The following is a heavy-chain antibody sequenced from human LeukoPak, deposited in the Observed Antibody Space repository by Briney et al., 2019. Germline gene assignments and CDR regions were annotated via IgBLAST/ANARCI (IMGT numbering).Heavy chain of an antibody. CDR2: ISNNGNT. V-gene: IGHV4-31*03. D-gene: IGHD2-21*02. Sequence: SQTLSLTCTISGDSITSGAHLWSWIRQHPGEGLEWIGYISNNGNTYYNSSLSSRLTISMDTSRTQFSLRLKSVTAADTAVYFCARVAYCGDDCRLGGGFDIWGRGTMVTVSS. CDR1: GDSITSGAHL. CDR3: ARVAYCGDDCRLGGGFDI. J-gene: IGHJ3*02.